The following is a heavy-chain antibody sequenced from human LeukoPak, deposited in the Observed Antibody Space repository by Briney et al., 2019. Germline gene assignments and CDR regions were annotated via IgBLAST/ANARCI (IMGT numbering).Heavy chain of an antibody. D-gene: IGHD6-13*01. J-gene: IGHJ4*02. CDR3: ARANSSSWHYFDD. Sequence: QPGGSLRLSCAASGFTFSDYTMHWVRQAPGKGLEWVAVISYDGSQKYYADSVTGRFTISRDNSKNTVFLQMNSLRGEDTAVFFCARANSSSWHYFDDWGQGTLVTVSS. CDR2: ISYDGSQK. V-gene: IGHV3-30*04. CDR1: GFTFSDYT.